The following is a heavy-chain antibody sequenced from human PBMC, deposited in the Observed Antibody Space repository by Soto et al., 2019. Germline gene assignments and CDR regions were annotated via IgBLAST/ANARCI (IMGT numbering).Heavy chain of an antibody. CDR3: ARDSGPGGYYYYYYMDV. CDR2: ISSGSTYI. Sequence: EVQLVESGGGLVKPGGSLRLSCAASGFTFSSYSMSWVRQAPGKGLEWVSSISSGSTYIYYADSLKGRLTISRDNANNSLYLQMNSLRAEDTAVYYCARDSGPGGYYYYYYMDVWGKGTTVTVSS. D-gene: IGHD3-10*01. V-gene: IGHV3-21*06. J-gene: IGHJ6*03. CDR1: GFTFSSYS.